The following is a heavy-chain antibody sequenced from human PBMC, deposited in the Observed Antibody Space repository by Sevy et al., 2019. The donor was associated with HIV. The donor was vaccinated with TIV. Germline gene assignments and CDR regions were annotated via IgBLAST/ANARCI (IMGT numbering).Heavy chain of an antibody. D-gene: IGHD3-22*01. V-gene: IGHV3-33*01. J-gene: IGHJ6*03. CDR3: GRDNDSSGYYYGAYMDV. CDR2: IWYDGSNK. CDR1: GFTFSSYG. Sequence: GGSLRLSCAASGFTFSSYGMHWVRQAPGKGLEWVAVIWYDGSNKYYADSVKGRFTISRDNSKNTLYLQMNSLRAEDTAVYYCGRDNDSSGYYYGAYMDVWGKGTTVTVSS.